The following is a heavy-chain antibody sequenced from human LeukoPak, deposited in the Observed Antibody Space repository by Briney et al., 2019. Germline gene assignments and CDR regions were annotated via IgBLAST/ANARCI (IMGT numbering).Heavy chain of an antibody. D-gene: IGHD7-27*01. CDR2: ISWNSGSI. CDR3: AKDPDPSLGYYGMDV. J-gene: IGHJ6*02. CDR1: GFTFDDYA. Sequence: GGSLRLSCAASGFTFDDYAMHWVRQAPGKGLEWVSGISWNSGSIGYADSVKGRFTISRDNAKNSLYLQMNSLRAEDTALYYCAKDPDPSLGYYGMDVWGQGTTVTVSS. V-gene: IGHV3-9*01.